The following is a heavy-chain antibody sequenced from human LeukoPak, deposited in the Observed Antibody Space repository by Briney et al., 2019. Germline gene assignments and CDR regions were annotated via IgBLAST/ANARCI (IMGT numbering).Heavy chain of an antibody. D-gene: IGHD2-2*01. J-gene: IGHJ4*02. V-gene: IGHV3-48*04. Sequence: GGSLRLSCAASGFTFSSNSMNWVRQAPGKGLEWVSYISGSGNTIYYADSVKGRFTISRDNAKNSLFLQMNSLRAEDTAVYFCARGTPVPAATPYYFDYWGQGTLVTVSS. CDR3: ARGTPVPAATPYYFDY. CDR2: ISGSGNTI. CDR1: GFTFSSNS.